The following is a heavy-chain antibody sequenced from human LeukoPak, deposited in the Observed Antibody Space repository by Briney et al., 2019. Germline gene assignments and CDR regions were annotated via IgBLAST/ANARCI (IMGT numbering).Heavy chain of an antibody. Sequence: GEPLKISVKGSGYSFTDYWIGWVRQIPGKGLEWMAFTYPDDSDTRYSPSFQGQVTISAEKSISTAYLQWRSLKPWDTAMYYCARTSGDYGGNALYFDYWGEGTLVTVSS. D-gene: IGHD4-23*01. V-gene: IGHV5-51*01. CDR1: GYSFTDYW. J-gene: IGHJ4*02. CDR3: ARTSGDYGGNALYFDY. CDR2: TYPDDSDT.